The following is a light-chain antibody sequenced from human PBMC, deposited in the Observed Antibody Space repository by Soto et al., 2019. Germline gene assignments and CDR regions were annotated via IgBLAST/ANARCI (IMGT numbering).Light chain of an antibody. CDR1: QSVSSY. J-gene: IGKJ3*01. Sequence: EIVLTQSPATLSLSPGERATLSCRASQSVSSYLAWYQQKPGQAPRLLIYDASNRATGIPARFSGSGSGTDFTLTISSLAPEDFAVYYCQQRSNWFTFGPGTKVDIK. CDR2: DAS. CDR3: QQRSNWFT. V-gene: IGKV3-11*01.